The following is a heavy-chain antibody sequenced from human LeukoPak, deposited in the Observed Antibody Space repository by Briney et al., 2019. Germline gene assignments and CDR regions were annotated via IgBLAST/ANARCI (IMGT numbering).Heavy chain of an antibody. J-gene: IGHJ6*02. D-gene: IGHD1/OR15-1a*01. V-gene: IGHV4-34*01. CDR2: INHSGST. Sequence: KSSETLSLACAVYGGSFSGYYWSWIRQPPGKGLEWIGEINHSGSTNYNPSLTSRVTMSVDRSRNQFSLKLTSVTAADTAVYYCARQKWEQQGRDYYFNGLDVWGPGTTVIVSS. CDR3: ARQKWEQQGRDYYFNGLDV. CDR1: GGSFSGYY.